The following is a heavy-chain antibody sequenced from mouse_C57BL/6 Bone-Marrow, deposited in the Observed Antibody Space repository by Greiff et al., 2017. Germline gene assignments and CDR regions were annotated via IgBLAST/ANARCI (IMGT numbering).Heavy chain of an antibody. D-gene: IGHD2-5*01. V-gene: IGHV1-55*01. CDR2: IYPGSGST. Sequence: QVQLQQSGAELVKPGASVKMSCKASGYTFTSYWITWVKQRPGQGLEWIGDIYPGSGSTNYNEKFKSKATLTVDTSSSTAYMQLSSLTSEDSAVYYCARSAYYTKYWYFDVWGTGTTVTVSS. CDR3: ARSAYYTKYWYFDV. J-gene: IGHJ1*03. CDR1: GYTFTSYW.